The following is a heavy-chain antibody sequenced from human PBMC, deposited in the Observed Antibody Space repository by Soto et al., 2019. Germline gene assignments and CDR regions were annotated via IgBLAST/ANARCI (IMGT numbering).Heavy chain of an antibody. V-gene: IGHV4-59*01. CDR3: ASGGNWFDP. CDR1: GGSISNYY. D-gene: IGHD3-16*01. CDR2: MYYNGNI. J-gene: IGHJ5*02. Sequence: SETLSLTCNVSGGSISNYYWTWIRQSPEKGLEWIAYMYYNGNINYNPSLKSRVTISIDTSKNQFSLTLKSVTAADTAVYYCASGGNWFDPWGQGILVTV.